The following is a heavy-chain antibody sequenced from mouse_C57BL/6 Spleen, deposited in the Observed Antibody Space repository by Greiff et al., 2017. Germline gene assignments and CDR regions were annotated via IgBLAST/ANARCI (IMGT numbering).Heavy chain of an antibody. V-gene: IGHV1-69*01. D-gene: IGHD2-5*01. CDR2: IDPSDSYT. Sequence: QVQLQQPGAELVMPGASVKLSCKASGYTFTSYWMHWVKQRPGQGLEWIGEIDPSDSYTNYNQTFKGKSTLTVDKSSSTAYMQLSSLTSEDSEVYYCERCDSNFYYFDDWGKGTTLTVSS. J-gene: IGHJ2*01. CDR3: ERCDSNFYYFDD. CDR1: GYTFTSYW.